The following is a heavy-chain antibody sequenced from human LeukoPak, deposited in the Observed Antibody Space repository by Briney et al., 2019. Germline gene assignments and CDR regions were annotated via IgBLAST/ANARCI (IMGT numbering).Heavy chain of an antibody. Sequence: HPGGSLRLTCAASGFTFSSYWMTWVRQAPGKWLEWVANIKYGGSEKYYADSVKGRFTISRDNAKNSLYLQRNTLTAADTAVYFCARAEGYSYAFYFVYWGQGTLVTVSS. CDR2: IKYGGSEK. D-gene: IGHD5-18*01. J-gene: IGHJ4*02. V-gene: IGHV3-7*04. CDR3: ARAEGYSYAFYFVY. CDR1: GFTFSSYW.